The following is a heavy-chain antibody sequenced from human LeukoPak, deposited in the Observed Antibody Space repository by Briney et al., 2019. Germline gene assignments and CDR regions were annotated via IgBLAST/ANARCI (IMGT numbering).Heavy chain of an antibody. CDR3: ARAVGDYGDYPVNY. J-gene: IGHJ4*02. V-gene: IGHV1-18*01. CDR2: ISAYSGNT. Sequence: ASVKVSCKASGYTFTSYGISWVRQAPGQGLEWMGWISAYSGNTNYAQKLQGRVTMTTDTSTSTAYMELRSLRSDDAAVYYCARAVGDYGDYPVNYWGQGTLVTVSS. CDR1: GYTFTSYG. D-gene: IGHD4-17*01.